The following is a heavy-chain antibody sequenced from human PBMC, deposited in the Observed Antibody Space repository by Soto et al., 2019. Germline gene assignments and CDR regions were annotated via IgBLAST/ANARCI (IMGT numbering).Heavy chain of an antibody. D-gene: IGHD2-15*01. CDR3: ARRGDGGYVDY. CDR1: GYSCTSYW. CDR2: IYLYPLDSDI. Sequence: EVQLVQSGAEVKEPGESLKISCKASGYSCTSYWIGWVRQMPGKGLEWMGIIYLYPLDSDIRYTPSFQGQVTISADKSLSTAYLQWSGLKASDTAMYYCARRGDGGYVDYWGQGTLVTVSS. J-gene: IGHJ4*02. V-gene: IGHV5-51*01.